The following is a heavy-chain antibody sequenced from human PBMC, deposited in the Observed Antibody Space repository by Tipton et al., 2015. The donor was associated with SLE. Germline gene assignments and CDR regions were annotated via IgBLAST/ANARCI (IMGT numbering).Heavy chain of an antibody. CDR2: IYDSGAT. D-gene: IGHD3-16*01. CDR3: ARSMLTTKRVFDY. CDR1: GDSIGSGGNY. J-gene: IGHJ4*02. V-gene: IGHV4-31*03. Sequence: TLSLTCTVSGDSIGSGGNYWSWIRQHPGKGLEWIGYIYDSGATDYNPSLKSRVTISVDRSKNQFSLKLISVTAADTAVYYCARSMLTTKRVFDYWGQGTLVTVSS.